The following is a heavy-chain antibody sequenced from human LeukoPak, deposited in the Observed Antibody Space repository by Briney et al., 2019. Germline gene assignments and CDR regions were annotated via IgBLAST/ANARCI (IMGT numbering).Heavy chain of an antibody. CDR3: VTGSSGSVVRGVAWAWFDP. J-gene: IGHJ5*02. D-gene: IGHD3-10*01. CDR2: IKPDGSEK. Sequence: PGGSLRLSCAASGFTFTTYWMTWVRQAPGKGVEWVANIKPDGSEKYYVDSVKGRFTTSSANAKDSLYLQMRSLRPADTAVYYCVTGSSGSVVRGVAWAWFDPWGQGTLVTISS. V-gene: IGHV3-7*05. CDR1: GFTFTTYW.